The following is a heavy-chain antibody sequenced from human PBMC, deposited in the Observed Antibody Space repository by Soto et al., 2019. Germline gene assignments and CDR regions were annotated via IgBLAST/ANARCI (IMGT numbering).Heavy chain of an antibody. CDR3: ARHSPAAGTDWFDP. J-gene: IGHJ5*02. V-gene: IGHV4-39*01. CDR2: IYYSGST. Sequence: QLQLQESGPGLVKPSETLSLTCTVSGGSISSSSYYWGWIRQPPGKGLEWIGSIYYSGSTYYNPSLKSRVTISVDTSKNQFSLKLSSVTAADTAVYYCARHSPAAGTDWFDPWGQGTLVTVSS. CDR1: GGSISSSSYY. D-gene: IGHD6-13*01.